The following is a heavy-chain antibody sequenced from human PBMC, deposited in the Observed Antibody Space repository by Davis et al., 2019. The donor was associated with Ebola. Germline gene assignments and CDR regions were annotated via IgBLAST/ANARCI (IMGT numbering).Heavy chain of an antibody. CDR3: ARAPNYDVLTGTSSYYFDY. V-gene: IGHV1-18*04. J-gene: IGHJ4*02. CDR1: VYTFTSYG. Sequence: ASLKVSCKSSVYTFTSYGLVWVRQAPGLGLEWMGWISGFNTNTNFAQKFQGRVTVSKDTSTNTAYMDLRSLTSDDTAIYYCARAPNYDVLTGTSSYYFDYWGQVTLVTVSS. CDR2: ISGFNTNT. D-gene: IGHD3-9*01.